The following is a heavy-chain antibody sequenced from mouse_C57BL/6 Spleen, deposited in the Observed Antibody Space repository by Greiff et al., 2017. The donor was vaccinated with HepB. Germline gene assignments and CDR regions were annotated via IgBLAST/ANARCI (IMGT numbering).Heavy chain of an antibody. V-gene: IGHV1-64*01. D-gene: IGHD1-2*01. CDR1: GYTFTSYW. CDR3: ARDYGDYYAMDY. Sequence: QVQLQQPGAELVKPGASVKLSCKASGYTFTSYWMHWVKQRPGQGLEWIGMIHPNSGSTNYNEKFKSKATLTVDNSSSTAYMQLSSLTSEDSAVYYCARDYGDYYAMDYWGQGTSVTVSS. J-gene: IGHJ4*01. CDR2: IHPNSGST.